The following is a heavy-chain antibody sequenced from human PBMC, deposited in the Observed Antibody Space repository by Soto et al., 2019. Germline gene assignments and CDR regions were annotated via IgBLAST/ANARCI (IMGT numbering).Heavy chain of an antibody. V-gene: IGHV1-3*05. J-gene: IGHJ5*02. CDR2: INAGNGNT. D-gene: IGHD3-10*01. CDR1: GYTFTSYA. Sequence: QVQLVQSGAEEKKPGASVKVSCKASGYTFTSYAMHWVRQAPGQRLEWMGWINAGNGNTKYSQKFQGRVTITRDTSASTAYMELSSLRSEDTSVYYCARGLGLSGWFDPWGQGTLVTVSS. CDR3: ARGLGLSGWFDP.